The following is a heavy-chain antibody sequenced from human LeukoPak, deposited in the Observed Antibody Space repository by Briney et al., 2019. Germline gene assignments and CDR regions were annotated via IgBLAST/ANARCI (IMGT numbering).Heavy chain of an antibody. V-gene: IGHV4-39*01. CDR2: IYYSGST. CDR3: ARHGGDIVVVPAATLFDY. Sequence: PSETLSLTCTVSGGSISSSSYYWGWIRQPPGKGLEWIGSIYYSGSTYYNPSLKSRVTISVDTSKNQFSLKLSSVTAADTAVYYCARHGGDIVVVPAATLFDYWGQGTLDTVSS. D-gene: IGHD2-2*01. J-gene: IGHJ4*02. CDR1: GGSISSSSYY.